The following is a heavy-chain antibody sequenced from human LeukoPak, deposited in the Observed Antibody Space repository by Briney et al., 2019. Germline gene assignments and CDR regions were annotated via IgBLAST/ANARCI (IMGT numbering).Heavy chain of an antibody. V-gene: IGHV4-4*02. Sequence: ASETLSLTCAVSGGSISSSNWWSWVRQPPGKGLEWIGEIYHSGSTNYNPSLKSRVTISVDKSKNQFSLKLSSVTAADTAVYYCARGKKYCSSTSCYAWYYYYGMDVWGQGTTVTVSS. CDR1: GGSISSSNW. J-gene: IGHJ6*02. CDR2: IYHSGST. D-gene: IGHD2-2*01. CDR3: ARGKKYCSSTSCYAWYYYYGMDV.